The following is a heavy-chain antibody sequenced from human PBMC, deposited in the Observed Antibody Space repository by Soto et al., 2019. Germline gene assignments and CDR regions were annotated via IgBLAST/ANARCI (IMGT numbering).Heavy chain of an antibody. CDR1: GGSISSGDYY. CDR2: IYYSGST. D-gene: IGHD3-3*01. J-gene: IGHJ6*02. Sequence: SETLSLTCTVSGGSISSGDYYWSWIRQPPGKGLEWIGYIYYSGSTYYNPSLKSRVTISVDTSKNQFSRKLSSVTAADTAVYYCARDSHLKTYDFWSQPLGDYYYYGMDVWGQGTTVTVSS. CDR3: ARDSHLKTYDFWSQPLGDYYYYGMDV. V-gene: IGHV4-30-4*01.